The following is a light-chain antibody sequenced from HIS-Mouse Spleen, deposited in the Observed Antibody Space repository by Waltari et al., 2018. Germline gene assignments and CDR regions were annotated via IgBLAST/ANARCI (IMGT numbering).Light chain of an antibody. Sequence: QSALTQPASVSGSPGQSITISCPGTSSDVGGYNYVSWYQQHPGKAPKLMIYEDSKRPSGVSNRFSGSKSGNTASLTISGLQAEDEADYYCSSYTSSSTPYVFGTGTKVTVL. J-gene: IGLJ1*01. CDR2: EDS. V-gene: IGLV2-14*01. CDR1: SSDVGGYNY. CDR3: SSYTSSSTPYV.